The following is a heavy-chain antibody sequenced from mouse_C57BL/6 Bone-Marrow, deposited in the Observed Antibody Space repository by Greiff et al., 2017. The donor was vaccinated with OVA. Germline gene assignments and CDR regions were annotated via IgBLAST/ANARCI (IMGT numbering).Heavy chain of an antibody. CDR2: ISSGGSYT. CDR3: ARRGAITTTGNFDY. V-gene: IGHV5-6*01. D-gene: IGHD1-1*01. CDR1: GFTFSSYG. J-gene: IGHJ2*01. Sequence: VQLKESGGDLVKPGGSLKLSCAASGFTFSSYGMSWVRQTPDKRLEWVATISSGGSYTYSPDSVKGRFPISRDNAKNTLYLQMSSLKSEDTAMYDGARRGAITTTGNFDYWGQGTTLTVSS.